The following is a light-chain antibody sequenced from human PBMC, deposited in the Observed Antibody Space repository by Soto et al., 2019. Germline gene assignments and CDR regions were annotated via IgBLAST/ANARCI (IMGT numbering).Light chain of an antibody. CDR1: SSDVGGYNY. V-gene: IGLV2-11*01. CDR3: CSSAGRYTFV. Sequence: QSVLPQPRSVSGSPGQSVTISCTGTSSDVGGYNYVSWYQQHPGKAPKLMIYDVSKRPSGVPDRFSGSKSGNTASLTISGLQAEDEADYYCCSSAGRYTFVFGTGTKVTVL. J-gene: IGLJ1*01. CDR2: DVS.